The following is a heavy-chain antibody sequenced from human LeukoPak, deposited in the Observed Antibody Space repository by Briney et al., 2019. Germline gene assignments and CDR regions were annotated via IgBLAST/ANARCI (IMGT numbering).Heavy chain of an antibody. Sequence: PGGSLRLSCAASGFTFSSYCMHWVRQAPGKGLVWVSRINSDGSSTSYADSVKGRFTISRDNAKNTLYLQMNSLRAEDTAVYYCARDTYRNYYGSGSYYNNWFDPWGQGTLVAVSS. J-gene: IGHJ5*02. CDR2: INSDGSST. CDR1: GFTFSSYC. D-gene: IGHD3-10*01. V-gene: IGHV3-74*01. CDR3: ARDTYRNYYGSGSYYNNWFDP.